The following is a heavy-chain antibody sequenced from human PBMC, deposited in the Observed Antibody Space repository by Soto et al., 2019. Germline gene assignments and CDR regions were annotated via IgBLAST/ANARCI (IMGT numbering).Heavy chain of an antibody. CDR3: ARVLIVDAIGAYY. CDR1: GFTFSSYG. V-gene: IGHV3-48*02. J-gene: IGHJ4*02. D-gene: IGHD2-8*01. Sequence: EVQLVESGGGLVQPGGSLRLSCAASGFTFSSYGLNWDRQALGKGLEWVSYISSSSSTIYYADSVKSRFTISSHKAKDSLYRQMNSLRDEDTTMYYWARVLIVDAIGAYYWGQRTLVIVAS. CDR2: ISSSSSTI.